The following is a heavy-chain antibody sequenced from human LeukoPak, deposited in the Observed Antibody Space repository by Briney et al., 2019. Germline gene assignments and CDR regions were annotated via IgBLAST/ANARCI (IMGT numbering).Heavy chain of an antibody. CDR3: ATGDVQNRVLGPVDY. CDR2: INPNSGGT. CDR1: GYTFTGYY. J-gene: IGHJ4*02. Sequence: ASVKVSCKASGYTFTGYYMHWVRQAPGQGLEWMGRINPNSGGTNYAQKFQGRVTMTRDTSISTAYMELNSLRAEDTAVYYCATGDVQNRVLGPVDYWGQGTLVTVSS. V-gene: IGHV1-2*06. D-gene: IGHD1-1*01.